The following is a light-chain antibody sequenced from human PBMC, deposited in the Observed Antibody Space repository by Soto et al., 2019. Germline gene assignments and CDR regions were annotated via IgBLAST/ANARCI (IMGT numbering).Light chain of an antibody. V-gene: IGLV2-14*03. Sequence: QSALTQPASVSGSPGQSITTSCTGTSGDVGAYNFVSWHQQHPGKAPKLMIYNVYDRPSGISYRFSGSKSGNTASLTISGLQGEDEADYYCSAYTVSRTYVFXTGTK. J-gene: IGLJ1*01. CDR2: NVY. CDR1: SGDVGAYNF. CDR3: SAYTVSRTYV.